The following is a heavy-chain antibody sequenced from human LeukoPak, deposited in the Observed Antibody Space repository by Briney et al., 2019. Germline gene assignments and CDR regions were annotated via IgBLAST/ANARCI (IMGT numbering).Heavy chain of an antibody. D-gene: IGHD5-24*01. CDR3: ASRDKGYYYGMDV. Sequence: GGSLRLSCGASGFTVSSNYMSWVRQAPGKGLEWVSLIYSGGSTYYADSAKGRFTISRDNSKNTLYLQMNSLRAEDTAVYYCASRDKGYYYGMDVWGQGTTVTVSS. V-gene: IGHV3-66*01. J-gene: IGHJ6*02. CDR1: GFTVSSNY. CDR2: IYSGGST.